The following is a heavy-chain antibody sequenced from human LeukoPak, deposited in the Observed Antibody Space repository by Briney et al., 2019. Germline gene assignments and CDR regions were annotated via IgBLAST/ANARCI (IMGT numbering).Heavy chain of an antibody. Sequence: PSQTLSLTCTVSGGSISSGDYYWSWIRQPPGKGLEWIGSIYHSGSTYYNPSLKSRVTISVDTSKNQFSLKLSSVTAADTAVYYCARARAAARGYFDYWGQGTLVTVSS. D-gene: IGHD6-25*01. CDR2: IYHSGST. CDR1: GGSISSGDYY. V-gene: IGHV4-39*07. CDR3: ARARAAARGYFDY. J-gene: IGHJ4*02.